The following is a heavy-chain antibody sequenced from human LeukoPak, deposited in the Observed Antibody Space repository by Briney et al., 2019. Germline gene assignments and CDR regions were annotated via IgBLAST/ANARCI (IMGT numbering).Heavy chain of an antibody. CDR1: GFTFSSYA. CDR2: IINNGGSK. J-gene: IGHJ4*02. D-gene: IGHD2-21*02. CDR3: VNDYCGADCHL. V-gene: IGHV3-64D*06. Sequence: GGPLRLSCSTSGFTFSSYAMNWVRQAPGKGLEYVSGIINNGGSKYYADSVKGRFTVSRDNSKNSLFLQVSSLRSEDTAVYYCVNDYCGADCHLWGQGTLVTVST.